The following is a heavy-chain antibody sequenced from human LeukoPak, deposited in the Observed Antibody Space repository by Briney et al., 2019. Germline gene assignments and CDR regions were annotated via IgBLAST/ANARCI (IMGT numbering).Heavy chain of an antibody. Sequence: DSVKVSCKASGYTFSGFYMYWVRQAPGQGLEWMGWIKPDSGATGYSQKFQGGVTMTRDTSISTLYMELSSLTSDDTAVYYCTRDGNWVRQDFDLWGQGTLVTVSS. J-gene: IGHJ4*02. CDR3: TRDGNWVRQDFDL. CDR2: IKPDSGAT. D-gene: IGHD7-27*01. V-gene: IGHV1-2*02. CDR1: GYTFSGFY.